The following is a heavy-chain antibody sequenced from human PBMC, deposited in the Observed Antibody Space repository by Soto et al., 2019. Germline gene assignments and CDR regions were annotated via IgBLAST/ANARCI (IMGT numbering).Heavy chain of an antibody. CDR2: IWYDGSNK. CDR3: ARDRCSSTSCYVVSRGFSSGWYVFDY. Sequence: QVQLVESGGGVVQPGRSLRLSCAASGFTFSSYGMHWVRQAPGKGLEWVAVIWYDGSNKYYADSVKGRFTISRDNSKNTLYLQMSSLRAEDTAVYYCARDRCSSTSCYVVSRGFSSGWYVFDYWGQGTLVTVSS. J-gene: IGHJ4*02. V-gene: IGHV3-33*01. CDR1: GFTFSSYG. D-gene: IGHD2-2*01.